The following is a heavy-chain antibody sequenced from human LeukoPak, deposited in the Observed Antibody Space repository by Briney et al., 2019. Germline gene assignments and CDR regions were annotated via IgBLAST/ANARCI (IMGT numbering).Heavy chain of an antibody. CDR2: INHSGST. D-gene: IGHD6-19*01. V-gene: IGHV4-39*07. CDR1: GGSVSSGNYY. CDR3: ARGPKGELSSGWYYFDY. Sequence: PSQTLSLTCTVSGGSVSSGNYYWSWIRQPPGKGLEWIGEINHSGSTNYNPSLKSRVTISVDTSKNQFSLKLSSVTAADTAVYYCARGPKGELSSGWYYFDYWGQGTLVTVSS. J-gene: IGHJ4*02.